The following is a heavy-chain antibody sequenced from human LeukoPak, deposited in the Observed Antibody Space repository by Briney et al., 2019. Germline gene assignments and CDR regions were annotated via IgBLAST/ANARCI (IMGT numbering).Heavy chain of an antibody. CDR3: ARDRVVTRGGFDY. CDR2: ISSSSSYI. D-gene: IGHD4-23*01. V-gene: IGHV3-21*01. Sequence: PGGSLRLSCAASGFTFSSYSMNWVRQAPGKGLEWVSSISSSSSYIYYADPVKGRFTISRDNAKNSLYLQMNSLRAEDTAVYYCARDRVVTRGGFDYWGQGTLVTVSS. J-gene: IGHJ4*02. CDR1: GFTFSSYS.